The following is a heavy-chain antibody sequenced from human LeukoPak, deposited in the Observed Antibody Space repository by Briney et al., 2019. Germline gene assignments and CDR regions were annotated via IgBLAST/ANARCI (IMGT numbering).Heavy chain of an antibody. V-gene: IGHV1-8*01. CDR1: GYTFTSYD. J-gene: IGHJ4*02. CDR2: MNPNSGNT. D-gene: IGHD2-15*01. CDR3: ARASPHYCSGGSCYFNY. Sequence: ASVKVSRKASGYTFTSYDINWVRQATGQGLEWMGWMNPNSGNTGYAQKFQGRVTMTRNTSISTAYMELSSLRSEDTAVYYCARASPHYCSGGSCYFNYWGQGTLVTVSS.